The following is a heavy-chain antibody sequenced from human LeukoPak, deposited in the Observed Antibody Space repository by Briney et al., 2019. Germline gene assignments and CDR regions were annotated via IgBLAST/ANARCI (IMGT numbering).Heavy chain of an antibody. D-gene: IGHD4/OR15-4a*01. CDR2: IYPGDSDT. CDR3: ARLEGLANYGAYNWFDP. CDR1: GYSFTSYW. V-gene: IGHV5-51*01. Sequence: GESLKISCKGSGYSFTSYWIGWVRQMPGKGLEWMGIIYPGDSDTRYSPSFQGQVTISADKSISTAYLQWSSLKASDTAMYYCARLEGLANYGAYNWFDPWGQGTLVTVSS. J-gene: IGHJ5*02.